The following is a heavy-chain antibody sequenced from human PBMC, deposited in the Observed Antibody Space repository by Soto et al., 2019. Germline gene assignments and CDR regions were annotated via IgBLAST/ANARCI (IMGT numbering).Heavy chain of an antibody. CDR2: INQDGRET. CDR3: VRNAY. Sequence: GGSLRLSCVMSGLTFSSFWVGWVRLTPGKGLEWVANINQDGRETAYVDSVKGRFTISRDNAKSSFYLQMNSLRAEDTAVYYCVRNAYWGHGTLVTVSS. J-gene: IGHJ4*01. CDR1: GLTFSSFW. V-gene: IGHV3-7*02.